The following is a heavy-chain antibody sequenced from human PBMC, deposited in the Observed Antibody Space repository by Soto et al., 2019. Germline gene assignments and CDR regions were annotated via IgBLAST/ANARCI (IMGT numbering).Heavy chain of an antibody. V-gene: IGHV1-69*13. CDR1: GGTFSSYA. J-gene: IGHJ6*02. CDR2: IIPIFGTA. Sequence: SVKVSCKASGGTFSSYAISWVRQAPGQGLEWMGGIIPIFGTANYAQKFQGRVTITADESTSTAYMELSSLRSEDTAVYYCASSYCISTSCPPYYCMDVWGQGTTVTVSS. CDR3: ASSYCISTSCPPYYCMDV. D-gene: IGHD2-2*01.